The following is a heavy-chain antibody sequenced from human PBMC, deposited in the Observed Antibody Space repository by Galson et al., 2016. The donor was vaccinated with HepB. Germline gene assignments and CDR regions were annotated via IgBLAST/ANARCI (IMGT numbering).Heavy chain of an antibody. CDR1: GFTFSGYG. V-gene: IGHV3-30*18. D-gene: IGHD5-12*01. CDR3: AKYRYSGYDPGSGFAP. J-gene: IGHJ5*02. CDR2: ISYDGSNE. Sequence: SLRLSCAASGFTFSGYGMHWVRQAPGKVLEWLAIISYDGSNEYYADSVKGRLTVSRDNSMNTLYLQMDSLRPEDTAVYYCAKYRYSGYDPGSGFAPWGQGTRVTGSS.